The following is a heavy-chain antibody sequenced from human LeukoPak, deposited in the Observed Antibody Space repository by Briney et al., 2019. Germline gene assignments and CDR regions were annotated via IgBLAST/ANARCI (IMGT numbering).Heavy chain of an antibody. CDR3: ARSGPAAWGVWFDP. Sequence: PAASVKVSCTASGVTFSSYAISWVRQAPGQGLEWMGRIIPIFGTANYAHTFQGRVTITTDESTSTAYMELSSLRAEDTAVYYCARSGPAAWGVWFDPWGQGTLVTVSS. V-gene: IGHV1-69*05. CDR1: GVTFSSYA. CDR2: IIPIFGTA. D-gene: IGHD2-2*01. J-gene: IGHJ5*02.